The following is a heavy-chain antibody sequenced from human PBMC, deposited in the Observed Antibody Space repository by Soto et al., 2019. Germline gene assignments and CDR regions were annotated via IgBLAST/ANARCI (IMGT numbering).Heavy chain of an antibody. V-gene: IGHV3-30*01. CDR1: GFTFRTYA. Sequence: QVQLVESGGGVVQPGRSPRLSCAASGFTFRTYAMDWVRQAPGKGLEWVAVISYDGTNKYYADSVKGRFTISRDNSKNTLSLQMNSLRAEDTAVYYCARGDSNSWSDYWGQGTLVTVSS. CDR2: ISYDGTNK. CDR3: ARGDSNSWSDY. J-gene: IGHJ4*02. D-gene: IGHD6-13*01.